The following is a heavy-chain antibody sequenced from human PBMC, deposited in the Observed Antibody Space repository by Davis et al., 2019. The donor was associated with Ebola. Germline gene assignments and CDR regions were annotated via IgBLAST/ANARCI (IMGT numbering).Heavy chain of an antibody. CDR3: ARGYSSSS. Sequence: GESLKISCAASGFTFSSYSMNWVRQAPGKGLEWVSSISSSSSYIYYADSVKGRFTISRDNSKNTLYLQMNSLRAEDTAVYYCARGYSSSSWGQGTLVTVSS. J-gene: IGHJ4*02. CDR1: GFTFSSYS. V-gene: IGHV3-21*04. D-gene: IGHD6-13*01. CDR2: ISSSSSYI.